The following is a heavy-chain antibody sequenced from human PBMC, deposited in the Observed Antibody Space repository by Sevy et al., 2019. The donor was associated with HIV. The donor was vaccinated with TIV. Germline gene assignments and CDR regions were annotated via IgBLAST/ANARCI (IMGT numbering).Heavy chain of an antibody. CDR1: GFTFSSYW. Sequence: GGSLRLSCVASGFTFSSYWMSWVRQAPGKGLEWVANIKQDGSEKYYVDSVKGRFTISRDNAKNSLYLQMNSLRAEDTAVYYCARDRVVVAAIRMENWFDPWGQGTLVTVSS. J-gene: IGHJ5*02. CDR3: ARDRVVVAAIRMENWFDP. CDR2: IKQDGSEK. V-gene: IGHV3-7*01. D-gene: IGHD2-15*01.